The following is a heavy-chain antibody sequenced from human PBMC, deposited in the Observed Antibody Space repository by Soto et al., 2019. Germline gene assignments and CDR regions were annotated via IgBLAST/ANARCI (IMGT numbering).Heavy chain of an antibody. J-gene: IGHJ6*02. Sequence: PGGSLRLSCAASGFTFSSYAMHWVRQAPGKGLEWVAVISYDGSNKYYADSVKGRFTISRDNSKNTLYLQMNSLRAEDTAVYYCARDTVGQLVPTHYYYGMDVWGQGTTVTVSS. D-gene: IGHD6-6*01. CDR1: GFTFSSYA. CDR2: ISYDGSNK. V-gene: IGHV3-30-3*01. CDR3: ARDTVGQLVPTHYYYGMDV.